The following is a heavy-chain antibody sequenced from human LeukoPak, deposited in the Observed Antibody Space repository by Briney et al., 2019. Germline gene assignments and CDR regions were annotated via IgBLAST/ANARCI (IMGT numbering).Heavy chain of an antibody. CDR3: ARLRYYYDGSGYYWNYFDY. CDR2: IGGSGGNT. D-gene: IGHD3-22*01. Sequence: RGSLRLSCAASGFTFTTYAVSWVRQAPGKGLEWVSTIGGSGGNTYYADSVKGRFTISRDNSKNTLYLQMNSLTAEDTAVYYCARLRYYYDGSGYYWNYFDYWGQGTLVTVSS. V-gene: IGHV3-23*01. J-gene: IGHJ4*02. CDR1: GFTFTTYA.